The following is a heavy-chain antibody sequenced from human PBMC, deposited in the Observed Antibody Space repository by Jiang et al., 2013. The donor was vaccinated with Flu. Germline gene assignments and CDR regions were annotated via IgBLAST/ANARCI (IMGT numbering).Heavy chain of an antibody. CDR3: ASSFDGVFDY. D-gene: IGHD3-10*01. CDR2: ISYDGSNK. CDR1: GFTFSSYG. J-gene: IGHJ4*02. V-gene: IGHV3-30*03. Sequence: GGGVVQPGRSLRLSCAASGFTFSSYGMHWVRQAPGKGLEWVAVISYDGSNKYYADSVKGRFTISRDNSKNTLYLQMNSLRAEDTAVYYCASSFDGVFDYWGQGTLVTVSS.